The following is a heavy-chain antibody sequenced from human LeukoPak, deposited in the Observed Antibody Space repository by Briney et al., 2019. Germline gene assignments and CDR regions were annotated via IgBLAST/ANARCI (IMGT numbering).Heavy chain of an antibody. V-gene: IGHV4-59*01. Sequence: SETLSLTCTVSGGSISSYYWSWIRQPPGKGLEWIGYIYYSGSTNYNPSLKSRVTISVDTPKNQFSLKLSSVTAADTAVYYCARVMVRGVIPYYYYYMDVWGKGTTVTISS. J-gene: IGHJ6*03. CDR1: GGSISSYY. D-gene: IGHD3-10*01. CDR3: ARVMVRGVIPYYYYYMDV. CDR2: IYYSGST.